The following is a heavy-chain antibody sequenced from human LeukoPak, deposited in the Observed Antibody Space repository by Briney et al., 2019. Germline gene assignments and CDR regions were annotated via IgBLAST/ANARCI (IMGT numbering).Heavy chain of an antibody. J-gene: IGHJ4*02. CDR2: ITGSGGRT. CDR3: AKDQDYDSSGYYPYYFDY. CDR1: GFTFGTYA. D-gene: IGHD3-22*01. Sequence: PGGSLRLSCAASGFTFGTYAMSWVRQAPGKGLEWVSAITGSGGRTHYADSVKGRFTISRDNSKNTLNLQMNSLSAEDTAVYYCAKDQDYDSSGYYPYYFDYWGQGTLVTVSS. V-gene: IGHV3-23*01.